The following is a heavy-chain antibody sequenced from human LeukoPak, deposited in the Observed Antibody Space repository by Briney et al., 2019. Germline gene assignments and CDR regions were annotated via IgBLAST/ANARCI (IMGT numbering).Heavy chain of an antibody. CDR3: TTSYCSSTSCFPEFDY. V-gene: IGHV3-15*01. CDR1: GFTFSNAW. D-gene: IGHD2-2*01. J-gene: IGHJ4*02. Sequence: NPGGSLRLSCAASGFTFSNAWMSWVRQAPGKGLEWVGRIKSKTDGGTTDYAAPVKGRFTISRDDSKNTLYLQMNSLKTEDTAVYYCTTSYCSSTSCFPEFDYWSQGTLVTVSS. CDR2: IKSKTDGGTT.